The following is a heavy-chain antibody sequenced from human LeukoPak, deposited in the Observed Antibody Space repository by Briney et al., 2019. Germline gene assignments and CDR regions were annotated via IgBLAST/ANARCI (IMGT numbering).Heavy chain of an antibody. D-gene: IGHD3-22*01. J-gene: IGHJ4*02. CDR3: AREEDYYDSSGDNLLSFDY. CDR1: GYTFTGYY. Sequence: ASVKVSCKASGYTFTGYYMHWVRQAPGQGLEWMGWINPNSGGTNYAQKFQGRVTMTRDTSISTAYMELSRLRSDDTAVYYCAREEDYYDSSGDNLLSFDYWGQGTLVTVSS. V-gene: IGHV1-2*02. CDR2: INPNSGGT.